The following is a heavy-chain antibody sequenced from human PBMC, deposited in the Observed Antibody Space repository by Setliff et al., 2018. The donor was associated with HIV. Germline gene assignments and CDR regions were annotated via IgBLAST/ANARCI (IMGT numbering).Heavy chain of an antibody. CDR1: GYTFTGYY. D-gene: IGHD2-8*01. V-gene: IGHV1-8*03. CDR2: INPNSGNT. Sequence: ASVKVSCKASGYTFTGYYMHWVRQAPGQGLEWMGRINPNSGNTSYAQKFQGRVTITRNTSISTAYMELSSLRSEDTAVYYCARGGTYCTNGVCYTHNWFDPWGQGTLVTVSS. CDR3: ARGGTYCTNGVCYTHNWFDP. J-gene: IGHJ5*02.